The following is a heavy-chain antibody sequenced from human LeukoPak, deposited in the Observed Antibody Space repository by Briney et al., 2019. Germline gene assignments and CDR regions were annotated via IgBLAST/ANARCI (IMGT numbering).Heavy chain of an antibody. CDR2: ISAYNGNT. D-gene: IGHD1-26*01. V-gene: IGHV1-18*01. CDR1: GYTSTSYG. J-gene: IGHJ3*02. CDR3: AREVYSGSYYRAFDI. Sequence: ASVKVSCKASGYTSTSYGISWVRQAPGQGLEWMGWISAYNGNTNYAQKLQGRVTMTTDTSTSTAYMELRSLRSDDTAVYYCAREVYSGSYYRAFDIWGQGTMVTVSS.